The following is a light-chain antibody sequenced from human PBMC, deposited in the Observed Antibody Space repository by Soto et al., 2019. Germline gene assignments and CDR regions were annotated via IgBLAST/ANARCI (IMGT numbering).Light chain of an antibody. J-gene: IGKJ3*01. CDR3: QQYNNWPSSFT. CDR2: GAS. V-gene: IGKV3-15*01. CDR1: QSVSSN. Sequence: EIVMTQSPATLSVSPGERATLSCRASQSVSSNLAWYQQKPGQAPRLLIYGASTRATGIPARFSGSGSGTEFTLTISSLQSEDFAVYYCQQYNNWPSSFTFGPGTKVDIK.